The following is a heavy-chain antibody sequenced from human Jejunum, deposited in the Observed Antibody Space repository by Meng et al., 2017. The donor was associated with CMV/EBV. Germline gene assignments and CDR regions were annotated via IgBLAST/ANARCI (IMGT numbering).Heavy chain of an antibody. CDR1: GFSFNTYS. Sequence: SGFSFNTYSMTWVRQAPGKGLEWVSAITGAGGGGSTYYADSVKGRFTISRDNAKNTLYLQMNSLRAEDTAVYYCARRSSLGGFFDSWGQGSLVTVSS. CDR2: ITGAGGGGST. CDR3: ARRSSLGGFFDS. V-gene: IGHV3-23*01. D-gene: IGHD6-13*01. J-gene: IGHJ4*02.